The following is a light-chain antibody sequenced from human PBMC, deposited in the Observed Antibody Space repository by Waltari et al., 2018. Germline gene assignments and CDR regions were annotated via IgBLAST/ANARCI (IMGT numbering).Light chain of an antibody. CDR2: RDN. V-gene: IGLV3-9*01. J-gene: IGLJ7*01. CDR3: QVWDSSTAV. Sequence: SYDLTQPLSVSVALGQTARITCGGNNIGGKNVHWYQQKPGQAPLLVIYRDNNRPSRSPERVSGSNSENTATLTISRAQAADEADYYCQVWDSSTAVFGGGTQLTVL. CDR1: NIGGKN.